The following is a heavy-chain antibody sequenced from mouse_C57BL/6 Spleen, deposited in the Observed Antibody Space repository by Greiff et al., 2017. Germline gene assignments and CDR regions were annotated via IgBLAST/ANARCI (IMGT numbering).Heavy chain of an antibody. V-gene: IGHV5-9*01. CDR3: ARHKGAMDY. J-gene: IGHJ4*01. CDR2: ISGGGGNT. CDR1: GFTFSSYT. Sequence: EVKLVESGGGLVKPGGSLKLSCAASGFTFSSYTMSWVRQTPEKRLEWVATISGGGGNTYYPDSVKGRFTISRDNAKNTLYLQMSSLRSEDTALYYCARHKGAMDYWGQGTSVTVSS.